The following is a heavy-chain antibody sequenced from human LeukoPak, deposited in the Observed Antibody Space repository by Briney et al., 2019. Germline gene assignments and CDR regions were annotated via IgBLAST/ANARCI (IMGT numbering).Heavy chain of an antibody. D-gene: IGHD6-13*01. CDR1: GFTFSTSA. J-gene: IGHJ6*04. Sequence: GGSLRLSCTASGFTFSTSAMHWVRQAPGKGLEWVSATRYDGSNTYYGDSVKGRFTISRDNSEYTLDLQMNSLRAEDTAVYYCAKDVGSSRKYYYNYPGDVWGEGTTVTVSS. CDR3: AKDVGSSRKYYYNYPGDV. V-gene: IGHV3-33*06. CDR2: TRYDGSNT.